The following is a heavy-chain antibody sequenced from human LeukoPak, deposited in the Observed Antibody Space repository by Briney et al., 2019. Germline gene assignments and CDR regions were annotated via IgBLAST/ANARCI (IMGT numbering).Heavy chain of an antibody. D-gene: IGHD6-25*01. Sequence: SETLSLTCAVSGGSFSGHLWTWLRQSPRKGLEWIGDVNHSGVTRYNPSLRSRLLIFAGASKRHFYLNLTSVTAADTALYFCARGQRLFNWFAPWGQGTLVTVSA. CDR3: ARGQRLFNWFAP. CDR2: VNHSGVT. CDR1: GGSFSGHL. V-gene: IGHV4-34*01. J-gene: IGHJ5*02.